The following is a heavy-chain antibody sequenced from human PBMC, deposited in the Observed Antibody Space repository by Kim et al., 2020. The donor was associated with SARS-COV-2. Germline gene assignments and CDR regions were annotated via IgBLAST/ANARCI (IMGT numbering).Heavy chain of an antibody. Sequence: GGSLRLSCAASGFTFSSYGMRWVRQAPGKGLEWVAVISNDGSNKYYADSVKGRFTISRDNSKNTLYLQMNSLRAEDTAVYYCAKDVGWETFFGVGYGMDVWGQGTTVTVSS. V-gene: IGHV3-30*18. CDR1: GFTFSSYG. CDR3: AKDVGWETFFGVGYGMDV. D-gene: IGHD3-3*01. J-gene: IGHJ6*02. CDR2: ISNDGSNK.